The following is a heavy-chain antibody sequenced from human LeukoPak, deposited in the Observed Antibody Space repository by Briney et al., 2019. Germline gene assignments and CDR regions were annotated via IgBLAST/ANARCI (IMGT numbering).Heavy chain of an antibody. D-gene: IGHD5-18*01. J-gene: IGHJ4*02. V-gene: IGHV1-46*01. CDR2: INPSGGST. CDR3: ARAEIQLWFDALDY. Sequence: ASVKVSCKASGYTFTSYYMHWVRQAPGQGLEWMGIINPSGGSTSYAQKFQGRVTMTRDTSISTAYMELSRLRSDDTAVYYCARAEIQLWFDALDYWGQGTLVTVSS. CDR1: GYTFTSYY.